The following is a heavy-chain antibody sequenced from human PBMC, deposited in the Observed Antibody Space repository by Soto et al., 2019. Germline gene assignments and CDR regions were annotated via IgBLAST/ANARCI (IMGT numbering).Heavy chain of an antibody. CDR2: ISSSSSYI. D-gene: IGHD3-22*01. CDR3: ARERTYYYDSSGYPGRSYYYYGMDV. J-gene: IGHJ6*02. CDR1: GFTFSGYI. Sequence: PGGALRLSCAASGFTFSGYIMNWVRQAPGKGLEWVSSISSSSSYIYYADSVKGRFTISRDNAKDSLYLQMNSLRAEDTAVYYCARERTYYYDSSGYPGRSYYYYGMDVWGQGTTVTVSS. V-gene: IGHV3-21*01.